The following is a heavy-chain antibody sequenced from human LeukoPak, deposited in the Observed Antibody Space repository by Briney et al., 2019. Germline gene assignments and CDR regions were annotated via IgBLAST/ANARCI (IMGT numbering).Heavy chain of an antibody. V-gene: IGHV3-23*01. CDR1: GFTFSSYA. CDR3: AKVDRRSDFPYYFDY. D-gene: IGHD2/OR15-2a*01. J-gene: IGHJ4*02. CDR2: IIVSGGST. Sequence: GGSLRLSCAPSGFTFSSYAMSWVRQAPGKGLGWVSAIIVSGGSTYSADSVRGRFTISRDNSKNTLYLKMNSLKAEDTAVYYCAKVDRRSDFPYYFDYWGQGTLVTVSS.